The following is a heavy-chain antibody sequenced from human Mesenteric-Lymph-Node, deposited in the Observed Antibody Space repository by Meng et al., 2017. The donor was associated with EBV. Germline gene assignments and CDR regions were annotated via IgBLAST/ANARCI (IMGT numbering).Heavy chain of an antibody. CDR2: INPNTGDT. CDR1: GSTLTDYY. D-gene: IGHD6-13*01. J-gene: IGHJ4*02. CDR3: ARVHLGYDSSWYEFDH. V-gene: IGHV1-2*06. Sequence: VGRVQSGGGVKRPGASLTVSCKASGSTLTDYYMHWVRQGPGQGLEWMGRINPNTGDTNYAQSFQGRVTMTRDTSINTAFMELSRLKSDDTAVYYCARVHLGYDSSWYEFDHWGQGTLVTVSS.